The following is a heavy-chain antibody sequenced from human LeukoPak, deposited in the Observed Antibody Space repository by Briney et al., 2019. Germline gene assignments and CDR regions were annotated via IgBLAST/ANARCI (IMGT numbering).Heavy chain of an antibody. CDR1: GGSISSYY. V-gene: IGHV4-59*08. J-gene: IGHJ4*02. CDR2: IYYSGST. CDR3: ARQVVITGRTPKYYFDY. Sequence: SETLSLTCTVSGGSISSYYWSWIRQPPGKGLEWIGYIYYSGSTNYNPSLKSRVTISVDTSKNQFFLKLSSVTAADTAVYYCARQVVITGRTPKYYFDYWGQGTLVTVSS. D-gene: IGHD3-22*01.